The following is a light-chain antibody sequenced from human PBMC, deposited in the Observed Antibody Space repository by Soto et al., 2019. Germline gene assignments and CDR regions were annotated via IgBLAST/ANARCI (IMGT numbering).Light chain of an antibody. CDR3: QQYNSYPWT. J-gene: IGKJ1*01. CDR1: QSISSW. CDR2: KAS. V-gene: IGKV1-5*03. Sequence: DIQMTQSPSTLSASVGDRVTITCRASQSISSWLAWYQQKPGKAPKLLIHKASSLESGVPSRFSGSGSGTEFTLNISSLQPDDFATYYCQQYNSYPWTFGQGTKVEIK.